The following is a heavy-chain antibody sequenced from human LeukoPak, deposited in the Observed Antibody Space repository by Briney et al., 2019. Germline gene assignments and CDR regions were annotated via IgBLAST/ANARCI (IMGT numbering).Heavy chain of an antibody. J-gene: IGHJ6*02. CDR1: GFTFSNYA. CDR3: AKEGDMTGTTSIDPYSYYGLDV. CDR2: ISGSGGSI. Sequence: QPGGSLRLSFAASGFTFSNYAMNWVRQAPGKGLEGVSGISGSGGSIYFAEPVKGRFPISRDNSQNTLYPQMHTLSAEDTAVFYCAKEGDMTGTTSIDPYSYYGLDVWGQGTTVTVSS. D-gene: IGHD1-7*01. V-gene: IGHV3-23*01.